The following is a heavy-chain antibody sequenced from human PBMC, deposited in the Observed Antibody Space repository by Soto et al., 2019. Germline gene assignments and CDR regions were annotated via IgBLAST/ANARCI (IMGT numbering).Heavy chain of an antibody. V-gene: IGHV3-74*01. Sequence: PGGSLRVSCAATGFTFSTYWMHWVRQGPGKGLVWVSRISTDGSSITYADSVKGRFTISRDNAKNTLYLQMNSLRAEDTAVYYCARATGSNHPFDYWGQGSLVTVSS. J-gene: IGHJ4*02. CDR3: ARATGSNHPFDY. D-gene: IGHD2-2*01. CDR2: ISTDGSSI. CDR1: GFTFSTYW.